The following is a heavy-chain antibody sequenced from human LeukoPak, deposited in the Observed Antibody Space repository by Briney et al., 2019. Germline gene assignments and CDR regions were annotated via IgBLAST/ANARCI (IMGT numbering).Heavy chain of an antibody. CDR2: IYYSGST. Sequence: PSETLSLTCTVSGGSISSSSYYWGWLRQPPGKGLEWIGSIYYSGSTYYNPSLKSRVTISVDTSKNQFSLKLSSVTAADTAVYYCARLLIAAAGEFDYWGQGTLVTVSS. V-gene: IGHV4-39*07. D-gene: IGHD6-13*01. CDR3: ARLLIAAAGEFDY. CDR1: GGSISSSSYY. J-gene: IGHJ4*02.